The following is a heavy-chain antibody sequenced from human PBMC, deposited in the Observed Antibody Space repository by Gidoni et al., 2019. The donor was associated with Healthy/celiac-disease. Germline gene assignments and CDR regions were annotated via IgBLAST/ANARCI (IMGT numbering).Heavy chain of an antibody. CDR3: ASGRYYYDSLSPYYYYGMDV. V-gene: IGHV1-69*01. CDR1: GGTFSSYA. Sequence: QVQLVQSGAAVKKPGSSVKVSCKASGGTFSSYAISWVRQAPGQGLGWMGGIIPIFGTANYAQKFQGRVTITADESTSTAYMELSSLRSEDTAVYYCASGRYYYDSLSPYYYYGMDVWGQGTTVTVSS. J-gene: IGHJ6*02. D-gene: IGHD3-22*01. CDR2: IIPIFGTA.